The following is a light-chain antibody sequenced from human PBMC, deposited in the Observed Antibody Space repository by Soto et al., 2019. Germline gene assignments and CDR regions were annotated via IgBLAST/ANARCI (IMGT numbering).Light chain of an antibody. Sequence: QSVLTQPPSASGTPGQSVTISCAGTSSDIGGYNYVSWYQQHPGKAPKLIIYEVTKRPSGVSDRFSGSKSGSTASLTVSGLQADDEADYYCSSYAGSNDLEVFGTGTKLTVL. J-gene: IGLJ1*01. V-gene: IGLV2-8*01. CDR2: EVT. CDR1: SSDIGGYNY. CDR3: SSYAGSNDLEV.